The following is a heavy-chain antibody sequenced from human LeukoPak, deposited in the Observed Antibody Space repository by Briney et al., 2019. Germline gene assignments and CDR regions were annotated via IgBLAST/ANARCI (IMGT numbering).Heavy chain of an antibody. Sequence: GGSLRLSCAASGFTFSSYSMNWVRQAPGKGLEWVSYISSSSSTIYYADSVKGRFTISRDNAKSTLYLQMNSLRAEDTAVYYCAREDDSSGYYYVHYGMDVWGQGTMVTVSS. V-gene: IGHV3-48*04. CDR3: AREDDSSGYYYVHYGMDV. CDR2: ISSSSSTI. CDR1: GFTFSSYS. D-gene: IGHD3-22*01. J-gene: IGHJ6*02.